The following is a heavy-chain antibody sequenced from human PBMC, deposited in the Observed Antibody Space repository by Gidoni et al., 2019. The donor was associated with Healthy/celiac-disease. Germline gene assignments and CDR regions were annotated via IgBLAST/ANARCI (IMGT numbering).Heavy chain of an antibody. J-gene: IGHJ6*02. Sequence: QVQLQHPGLGVVKPSEHLSVTCTVPGDSLRSYYWSWIRQPAGKGLEWIRRIDSSGGTNYNPSLKSRVTMSVATSKNQLSRKLSSVTAADTAVYYCAREAAGTYYYYGMDVWGQGTTVTVSS. CDR3: AREAAGTYYYYGMDV. D-gene: IGHD6-13*01. CDR1: GDSLRSYY. CDR2: IDSSGGT. V-gene: IGHV4-4*07.